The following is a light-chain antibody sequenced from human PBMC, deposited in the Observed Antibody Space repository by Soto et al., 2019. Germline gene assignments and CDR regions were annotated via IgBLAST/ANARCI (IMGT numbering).Light chain of an antibody. CDR1: QSVSGW. CDR2: KAS. Sequence: IHMTHAPSTLSASVVYTVTVTCLASQSVSGWLAWYQQKPGEAPKLLIYKASSLESGVPSRFSGSGSGTEFTLTISSLQPEDFATYYCQQLNSYPPAFGPGTKVDIK. V-gene: IGKV1-5*03. J-gene: IGKJ3*01. CDR3: QQLNSYPPA.